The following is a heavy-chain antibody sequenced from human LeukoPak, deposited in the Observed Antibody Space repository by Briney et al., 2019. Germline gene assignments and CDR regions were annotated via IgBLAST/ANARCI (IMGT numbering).Heavy chain of an antibody. D-gene: IGHD2-2*01. CDR3: AREPRYCSSTSCYGGQVGY. CDR1: GGSISSYY. CDR2: IYYSGST. V-gene: IGHV4-59*06. Sequence: PSETLSLTCTVSGGSISSYYWSWIRQHPGKGLEWIGYIYYSGSTYYNPSLKSRVTISVDTSKNQFSLELSSVTAADTAVYYCAREPRYCSSTSCYGGQVGYWGQGTLVTVSS. J-gene: IGHJ4*02.